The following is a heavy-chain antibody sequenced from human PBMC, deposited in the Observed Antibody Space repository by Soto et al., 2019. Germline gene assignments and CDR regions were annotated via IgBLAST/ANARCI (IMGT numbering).Heavy chain of an antibody. CDR1: GFTFNNFA. CDR3: AKDRDPYYYYYLMDV. CDR2: MSYDGSKI. Sequence: VQLVESGGGLVQPGGSLRLTCSPSGFTFNNFAMHWLRQAPGKGLEWVATMSYDGSKIYYRDSVRGRFSISRDDSKRTLYLQMNSLRAEDTAVYYCAKDRDPYYYYYLMDVWGQGTTVTVSS. V-gene: IGHV3-30*18. J-gene: IGHJ6*02.